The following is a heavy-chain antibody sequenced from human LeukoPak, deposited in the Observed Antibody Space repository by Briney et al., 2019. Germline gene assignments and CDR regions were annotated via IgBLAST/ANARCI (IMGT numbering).Heavy chain of an antibody. CDR2: IYTSGNT. J-gene: IGHJ4*02. D-gene: IGHD3-10*01. Sequence: SSETLSLTCTVSGGSISSGSYYWSWIRQPAGKGLEWIGRIYTSGNTNSNPSLKSRVTISVDTSKNQFSLKLSSVTAADTAVYYCARHGHYYGSGSRPHFDYWGQGTLVTVSS. V-gene: IGHV4-61*02. CDR1: GGSISSGSYY. CDR3: ARHGHYYGSGSRPHFDY.